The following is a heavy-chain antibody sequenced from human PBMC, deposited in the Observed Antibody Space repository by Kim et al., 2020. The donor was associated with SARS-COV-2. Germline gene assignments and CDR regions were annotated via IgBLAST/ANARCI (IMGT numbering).Heavy chain of an antibody. Sequence: YNGNTNYAQKLQGRVTMTTDTSTSTAYMELRSLRSDDTAVYYCATSPMLGATTRDYWGQGTLVTVSS. CDR3: ATSPMLGATTRDY. J-gene: IGHJ4*02. D-gene: IGHD1-26*01. V-gene: IGHV1-18*01. CDR2: YNGNT.